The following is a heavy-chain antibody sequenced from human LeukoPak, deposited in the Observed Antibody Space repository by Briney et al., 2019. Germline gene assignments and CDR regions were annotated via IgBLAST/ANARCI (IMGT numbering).Heavy chain of an antibody. CDR3: ARDRDRRYCSGGSCYSGYYGMDV. J-gene: IGHJ6*02. V-gene: IGHV3-66*01. D-gene: IGHD2-15*01. CDR2: IYSGGST. CDR1: GFTVSSNY. Sequence: PGGSLRLSCAASGFTVSSNYMSWVRQAPGKRLEWVSVIYSGGSTYYADSVKGRFTISRDNSKNTLYLQMNSLRAEDTAVYYCARDRDRRYCSGGSCYSGYYGMDVWGQGTTVTVSS.